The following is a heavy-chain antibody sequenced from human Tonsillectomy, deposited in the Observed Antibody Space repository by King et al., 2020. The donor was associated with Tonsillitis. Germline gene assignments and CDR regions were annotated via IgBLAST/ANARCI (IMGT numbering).Heavy chain of an antibody. Sequence: QLQESGPGLVKPSETLSLTCTVSGGSISSSSYYWGWIRQPPGKGLEWIGSIYYSGSTYYNPSLKSRVTISVDTSKNQFSLKLSSVTAADTAVYYCARDVAARPRWFDPWGQGTLVTVSS. CDR2: IYYSGST. CDR3: ARDVAARPRWFDP. D-gene: IGHD6-6*01. J-gene: IGHJ5*02. V-gene: IGHV4-39*07. CDR1: GGSISSSSYY.